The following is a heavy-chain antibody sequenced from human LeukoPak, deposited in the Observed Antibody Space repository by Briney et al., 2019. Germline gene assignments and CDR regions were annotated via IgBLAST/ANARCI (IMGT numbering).Heavy chain of an antibody. J-gene: IGHJ4*02. CDR2: INSDGRST. CDR3: VRGADTGYSSDS. CDR1: GFTFSRYW. Sequence: GGSLRLSCVASGFTFSRYWMHWVRQAPGKGLVWVSRINSDGRSTNYADSVKGRFSISRDNAENTLYLQMNSLRVEDTAVYYCVRGADTGYSSDSWGQGTLVTASS. V-gene: IGHV3-74*01. D-gene: IGHD3-9*01.